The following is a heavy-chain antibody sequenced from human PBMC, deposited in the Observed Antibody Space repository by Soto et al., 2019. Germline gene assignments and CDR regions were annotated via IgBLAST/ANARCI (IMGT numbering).Heavy chain of an antibody. CDR2: IYYSGST. V-gene: IGHV4-59*01. Sequence: SETLSLTCTVSGGSISSYYWSWIRQPPGKGLEWIGYIYYSGSTNYNPSLKSRVTISVDTSKNQFSLKLSSVTAADTAVYYCARKYGSGSYGRSAWFDPWGQGTLVTVSS. CDR1: GGSISSYY. CDR3: ARKYGSGSYGRSAWFDP. J-gene: IGHJ5*02. D-gene: IGHD3-10*01.